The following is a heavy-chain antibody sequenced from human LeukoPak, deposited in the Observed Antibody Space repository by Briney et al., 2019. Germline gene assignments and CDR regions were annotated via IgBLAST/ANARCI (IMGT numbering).Heavy chain of an antibody. V-gene: IGHV3-64*01. Sequence: GGALRLSCAASGFTFSSYAMHWVRQAPERGLEYVSAISSNGGSTYYANSVKGRFTISRDNSKNTLYLQMGSLRAEDMAVYYCARVDYGDDGFDYWGQGTLVTVSS. CDR2: ISSNGGST. CDR1: GFTFSSYA. J-gene: IGHJ4*02. CDR3: ARVDYGDDGFDY. D-gene: IGHD4-17*01.